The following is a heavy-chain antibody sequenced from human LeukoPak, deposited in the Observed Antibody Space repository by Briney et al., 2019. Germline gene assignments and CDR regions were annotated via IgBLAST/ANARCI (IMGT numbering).Heavy chain of an antibody. D-gene: IGHD2-21*02. V-gene: IGHV1-2*02. CDR1: GYAFSGYY. CDR3: ASPAAYCGGDCYAFDY. CDR2: INPNTGGT. J-gene: IGHJ4*02. Sequence: GASVKVSCKASGYAFSGYYIHWVRQAPGQGLEWMGWINPNTGGTNPAQKFQGRVTMTRDTSIITAYVELTRLRSDDTAVYYCASPAAYCGGDCYAFDYWGQGTLVTVSS.